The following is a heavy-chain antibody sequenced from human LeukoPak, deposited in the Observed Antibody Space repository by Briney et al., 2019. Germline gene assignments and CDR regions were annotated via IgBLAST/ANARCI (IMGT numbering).Heavy chain of an antibody. V-gene: IGHV3-23*01. CDR1: GFTFSSYA. CDR3: AKKFGSSNWYVGFDY. CDR2: ISGSGGTT. J-gene: IGHJ4*02. D-gene: IGHD6-19*01. Sequence: PGGSLRLSCAASGFTFSSYAMSWVRQAPGKGLEWVSVISGSGGTTYYADSVKGRFTISRDNSKNTLDLQMNSLRVEDMAVYYCAKKFGSSNWYVGFDYWGQGTLVTVSS.